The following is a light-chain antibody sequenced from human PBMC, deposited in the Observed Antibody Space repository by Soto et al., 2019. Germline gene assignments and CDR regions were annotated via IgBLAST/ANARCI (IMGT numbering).Light chain of an antibody. V-gene: IGKV1-5*03. CDR3: HQYYSYPWT. CDR2: KSS. J-gene: IGKJ1*01. Sequence: DIQMTQSPSTLSASEGDGCTISCRASQTVSIWLAWYQQKTGRAPKLLIYKSSILESGAPSRFSGSGSGTEFTLTISSLQPDDFATYYCHQYYSYPWTFGQGTQVDI. CDR1: QTVSIW.